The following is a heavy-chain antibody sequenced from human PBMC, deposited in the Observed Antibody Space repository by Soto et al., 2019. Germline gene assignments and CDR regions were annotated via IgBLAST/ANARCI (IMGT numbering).Heavy chain of an antibody. CDR1: GFTFSHAW. Sequence: EVQLVESGGGLVKPGGSLRISCTASGFTFSHAWMTWVRQTPGMGLEWVGRIKSKSDGGTADYGAPVKGRFTMSRDDSSNTVFLQMTSLKTDDTAVYYCYIPFYYHSMDVWGQGTTVTVSS. CDR2: IKSKSDGGTA. D-gene: IGHD3-10*01. CDR3: YIPFYYHSMDV. V-gene: IGHV3-15*01. J-gene: IGHJ6*02.